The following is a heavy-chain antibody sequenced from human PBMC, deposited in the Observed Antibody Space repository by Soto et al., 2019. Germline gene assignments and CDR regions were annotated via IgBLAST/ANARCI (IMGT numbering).Heavy chain of an antibody. J-gene: IGHJ6*03. CDR2: IYYSGST. Sequence: SETLSLTCTVSGGSISSSSYYWGWIRQPPGKGLEWIGSIYYSGSTYYNPSLKSRVTISVDTSKNQFSLKLSSVTAADTAVYYCARRGGGVGFYYYYYYMDGWGKGTTVTVSS. CDR1: GGSISSSSYY. CDR3: ARRGGGVGFYYYYYYMDG. V-gene: IGHV4-39*01. D-gene: IGHD2-8*02.